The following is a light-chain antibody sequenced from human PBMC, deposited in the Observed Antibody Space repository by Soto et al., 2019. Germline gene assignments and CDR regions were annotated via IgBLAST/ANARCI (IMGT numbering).Light chain of an antibody. J-gene: IGKJ5*01. CDR1: QSVSSY. CDR3: QQRSNWPSIT. Sequence: EIVLTQSPATLSLSPGGRATLSCRASQSVSSYLAWYQQKPGQAPRLLIYDASNRATGIPARFSGSGSGTDITLTISSLEPEDFAVYYCQQRSNWPSITFGQGTRLEIK. CDR2: DAS. V-gene: IGKV3-11*01.